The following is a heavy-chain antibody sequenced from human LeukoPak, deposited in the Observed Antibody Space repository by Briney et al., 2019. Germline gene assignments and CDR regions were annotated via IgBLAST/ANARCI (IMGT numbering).Heavy chain of an antibody. V-gene: IGHV4-30-4*01. J-gene: IGHJ5*02. CDR2: MYYSGST. D-gene: IGHD3-22*01. CDR3: ARLYYYDSRIDP. Sequence: PSETLSLTCTVSGGSISSGDYYWSWIRQPPGKGLEWIAYMYYSGSTYYNPSLKSRITMSADTSKNQLSLKLSSVTAADTAVYYCARLYYYDSRIDPWGQGILVTVSS. CDR1: GGSISSGDYY.